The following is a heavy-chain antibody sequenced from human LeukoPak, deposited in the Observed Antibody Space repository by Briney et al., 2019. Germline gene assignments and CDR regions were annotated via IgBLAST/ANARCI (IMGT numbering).Heavy chain of an antibody. CDR1: VFTVSSSY. D-gene: IGHD3/OR15-3a*01. Sequence: PGGSLRLSCAASVFTVSSSYMSWVRQAPGKGLEWLAVMSYDGNNKYYADSVKGRFSISRDNSKNTLYLQMNSLRAEDTAVYYCARDLDCGFPRGAFDIWGQGTMVTVSS. V-gene: IGHV3-30-3*01. CDR2: MSYDGNNK. CDR3: ARDLDCGFPRGAFDI. J-gene: IGHJ3*02.